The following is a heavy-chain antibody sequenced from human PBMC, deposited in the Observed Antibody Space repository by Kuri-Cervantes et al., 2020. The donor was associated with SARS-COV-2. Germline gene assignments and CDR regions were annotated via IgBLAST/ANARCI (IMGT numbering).Heavy chain of an antibody. D-gene: IGHD7-27*01. CDR2: ISAYSGQT. V-gene: IGHV1-18*01. Sequence: ASVKVSCKTSGYTFTSYGISWVRQAPGQGLEWMGWISAYSGQTDYAQKFKGRVTMTTDTTTSTAYMELRRLTSDDTAIYYCAGSVTGDLGDYWGQGTLVTVSS. CDR1: GYTFTSYG. CDR3: AGSVTGDLGDY. J-gene: IGHJ4*02.